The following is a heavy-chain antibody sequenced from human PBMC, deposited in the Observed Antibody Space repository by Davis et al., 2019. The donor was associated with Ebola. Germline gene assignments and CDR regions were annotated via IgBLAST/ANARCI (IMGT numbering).Heavy chain of an antibody. CDR2: IHYSGST. CDR1: GGSISSQY. CDR3: AKSTSGSSADYFDY. J-gene: IGHJ4*02. V-gene: IGHV4-59*11. D-gene: IGHD2-2*01. Sequence: SETLSLTCTVSGGSISSQYWSWIRQTPGKELEWIGHIHYSGSTTYNPSLNSRVIISVDTSKNQFSLNLISVTAADTAVYHCAKSTSGSSADYFDYWGQGTLVTVSS.